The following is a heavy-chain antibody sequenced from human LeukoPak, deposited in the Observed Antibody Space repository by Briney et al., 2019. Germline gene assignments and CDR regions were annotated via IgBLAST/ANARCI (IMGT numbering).Heavy chain of an antibody. CDR1: GYTFASYA. Sequence: GASVTVSCKASGYTFASYAMHWVRQAPGQRLEWMGWINAGNGNTKYSQKFQGRVTITRDTSASTAYMELSSLRSEDTAVYYCASPRVAGGGPGDYFDYWGQGTLVTVSS. CDR2: INAGNGNT. CDR3: ASPRVAGGGPGDYFDY. D-gene: IGHD6-19*01. J-gene: IGHJ4*02. V-gene: IGHV1-3*01.